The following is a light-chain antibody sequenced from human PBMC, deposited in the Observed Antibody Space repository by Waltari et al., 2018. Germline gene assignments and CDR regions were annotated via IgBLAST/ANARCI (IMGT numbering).Light chain of an antibody. J-gene: IGLJ3*02. Sequence: QTVVTQEPSLTVSPGGAVTLTCAHSTGAPTSDHYPNWIQQKPGQAPTSLIYSTNYNYSWTPARFSGSLLGGKAALTLSGVQPEDEAEYYCLLYYGGAQVFGGGTKLTVL. CDR3: LLYYGGAQV. CDR2: STN. V-gene: IGLV7-43*01. CDR1: TGAPTSDHY.